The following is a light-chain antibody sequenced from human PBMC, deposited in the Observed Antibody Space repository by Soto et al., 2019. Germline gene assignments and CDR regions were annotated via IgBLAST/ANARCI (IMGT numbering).Light chain of an antibody. V-gene: IGKV3-15*01. CDR3: QQYNHWPET. CDR2: GAS. CDR1: QSVSLN. Sequence: EIVMTQSPATLSVSPGERATLSCRASQSVSLNLAWYQQRPGQAPRRLIYGASTRATGIPVRFSGSGSGTEFTLTISSLQSEDVAVFYCQQYNHWPETFGQGTKVEI. J-gene: IGKJ1*01.